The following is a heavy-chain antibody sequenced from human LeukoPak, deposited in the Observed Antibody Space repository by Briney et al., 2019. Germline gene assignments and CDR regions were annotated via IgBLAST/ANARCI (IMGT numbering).Heavy chain of an antibody. CDR1: GGSISSNNW. J-gene: IGHJ4*02. CDR2: IYHSGSP. CDR3: ARVNINNWHSCDY. D-gene: IGHD1-1*01. Sequence: SETLSLTCAVSGGSISSNNWWGWVRQPPGKGLEWIGEIYHSGSPNYNPSLKSRVTISVDKSRNHFSLNLSSVTAANTAVYYCARVNINNWHSCDYWGQGTLVTVSS. V-gene: IGHV4-4*02.